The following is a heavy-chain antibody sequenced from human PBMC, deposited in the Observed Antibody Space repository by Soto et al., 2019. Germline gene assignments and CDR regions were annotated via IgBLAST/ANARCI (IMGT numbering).Heavy chain of an antibody. D-gene: IGHD6-19*01. V-gene: IGHV5-51*01. CDR1: GYSFADSW. CDR2: IYPGYSDI. J-gene: IGHJ6*02. CDR3: ARSNHIAVAGTNYYYGMDV. Sequence: PGESLKISCQGSGYSFADSWIGWVRQVPGRGLEWVGIIYPGYSDIRYRPSFQGRVTISADKSVNTAYLQWSGLKASDTAMYYCARSNHIAVAGTNYYYGMDVWGQGTTVSVSS.